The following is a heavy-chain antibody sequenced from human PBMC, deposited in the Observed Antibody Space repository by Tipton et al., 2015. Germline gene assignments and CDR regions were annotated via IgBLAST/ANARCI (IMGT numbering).Heavy chain of an antibody. CDR2: IYSGGST. V-gene: IGHV3-53*05. CDR1: GFTVSRKY. CDR3: VKTGDQRFGAGAAQPPHFDY. D-gene: IGHD3-10*01. J-gene: IGHJ4*02. Sequence: SLRLSCAASGFTVSRKYMSWVRQAPGKGLEWASIIYSGGSTYYADSVKGRFTISRDNLKNTLYLQMSSLRPEDTAVYFCVKTGDQRFGAGAAQPPHFDYWGRGTLVTVSS.